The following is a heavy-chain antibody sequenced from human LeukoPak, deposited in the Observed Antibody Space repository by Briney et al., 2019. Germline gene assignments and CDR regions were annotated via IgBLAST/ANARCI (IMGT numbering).Heavy chain of an antibody. CDR2: ISGTGGGT. D-gene: IGHD2-15*01. V-gene: IGHV3-23*01. Sequence: LPGGSLRLSCAASGFTFSNYWMSWVRQAPGKGLEWVSAISGTGGGTYYADSVKGRFTISRDNSKNTLYLQMNSLRAEDTALYYCAKRGYCSSSSCQFYYYYGLDVWGLGTTVTVSS. J-gene: IGHJ6*02. CDR1: GFTFSNYW. CDR3: AKRGYCSSSSCQFYYYYGLDV.